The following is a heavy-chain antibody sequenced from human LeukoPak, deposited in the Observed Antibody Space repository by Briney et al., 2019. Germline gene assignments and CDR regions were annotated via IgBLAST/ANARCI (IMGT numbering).Heavy chain of an antibody. V-gene: IGHV1-69*13. CDR3: ARDSTGRDSNYGPMDV. Sequence: ASVKVSCKASGGTFSSYAISWVRQAPGQGLEWMGGIIPIFGTANYAQKFQGRVTITADESTSTAYMELSSLRSEDTAVYYCARDSTGRDSNYGPMDVWGKGTTVTVSS. CDR2: IIPIFGTA. D-gene: IGHD4-11*01. CDR1: GGTFSSYA. J-gene: IGHJ6*03.